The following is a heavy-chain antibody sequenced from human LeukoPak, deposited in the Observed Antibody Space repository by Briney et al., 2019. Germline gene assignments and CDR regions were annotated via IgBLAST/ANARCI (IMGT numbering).Heavy chain of an antibody. CDR3: ASCSTSCYASAFDI. CDR1: GGSISKYY. J-gene: IGHJ3*02. Sequence: SETLSLTCTVSGGSISKYYWSWIRQPPGKGLEWIGYIYYSGSTKYNPSIKSRVTISVDTFKNQFSLKLSSVTAADTAVYYCASCSTSCYASAFDIWGQGTMVTVSS. CDR2: IYYSGST. D-gene: IGHD2-2*01. V-gene: IGHV4-59*01.